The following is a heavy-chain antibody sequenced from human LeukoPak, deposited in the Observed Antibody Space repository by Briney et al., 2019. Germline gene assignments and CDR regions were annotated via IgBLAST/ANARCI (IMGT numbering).Heavy chain of an antibody. D-gene: IGHD6-6*01. CDR1: GYTFNGYF. CDR2: INPNSGVT. CDR3: AALDSSSSGDF. Sequence: ASVKVSCKGSGYTFNGYFMHWVRQAPGQGLEWMGWINPNSGVTNYPPKFQGRVTMTRDTSISTAYMELSSLTSDDTAVYYCAALDSSSSGDFWGQGTLVTVSS. V-gene: IGHV1-2*02. J-gene: IGHJ4*02.